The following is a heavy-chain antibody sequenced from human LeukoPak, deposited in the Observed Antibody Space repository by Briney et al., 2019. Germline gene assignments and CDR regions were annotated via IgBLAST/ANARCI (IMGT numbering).Heavy chain of an antibody. CDR2: IYSAGTN. CDR1: GGSISGYY. CDR3: ARVGGNSESYGWFGP. D-gene: IGHD4-23*01. J-gene: IGHJ5*02. Sequence: PSETLSLTCTVSGGSISGYYWSWIRQSAGKGLEWIGHIYSAGTNNYNPSLRSRVTLSVDTSKNQFSLKLRSVTAADTAVYYCARVGGNSESYGWFGPRGQGSLVTVSS. V-gene: IGHV4-4*07.